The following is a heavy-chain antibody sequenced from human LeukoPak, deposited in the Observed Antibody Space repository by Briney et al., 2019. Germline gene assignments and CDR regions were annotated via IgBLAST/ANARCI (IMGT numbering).Heavy chain of an antibody. CDR2: ISVRSNYR. J-gene: IGHJ4*02. CDR1: GYTFSDFS. V-gene: IGHV3-21*01. Sequence: GGSLTLSCAASGYTFSDFSVNWVRQAPGKRLEWVSSISVRSNYRYYADSVRGRFTISRYDARDSLFLQMNSLRAEGTAVYFCVSLRRNNVRCGYYYYYDYWGQGTLVTVSS. D-gene: IGHD3-22*01. CDR3: VSLRRNNVRCGYYYYYDY.